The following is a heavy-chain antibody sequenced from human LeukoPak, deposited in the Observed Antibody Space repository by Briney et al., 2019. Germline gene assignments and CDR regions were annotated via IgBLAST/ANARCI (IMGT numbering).Heavy chain of an antibody. CDR1: GGSISSGGYS. CDR3: ARQVWSSGWLSSVYYYYGVDV. J-gene: IGHJ6*02. Sequence: SETLSLTCAVSGGSISSGGYSWSWIRQPPGKGLEWIGSIYYSGSTYYNPSLKSRVTISVDTSKNQFSLKLSSVTAADTAVYYCARQVWSSGWLSSVYYYYGVDVWGQGTTVTVSS. V-gene: IGHV4-30-2*03. CDR2: IYYSGST. D-gene: IGHD6-19*01.